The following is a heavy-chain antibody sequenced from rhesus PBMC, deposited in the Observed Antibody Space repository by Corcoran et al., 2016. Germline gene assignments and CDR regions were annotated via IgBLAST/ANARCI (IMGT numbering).Heavy chain of an antibody. J-gene: IGHJ6*01. Sequence: EVQLVETGGGLVQPGGSLKLSCAASGFTFSNYVMSWVRQAPGKGLECVSAINSVWGSTYYTDSVKGRFTISRDNSKNTLSQQMNSLRVEDTAVYYCAKANEYSNYEVPLYGLESWGQGVVVTVSS. CDR2: INSVWGST. CDR1: GFTFSNYV. V-gene: IGHV3S5*01. D-gene: IGHD4-23*01. CDR3: AKANEYSNYEVPLYGLES.